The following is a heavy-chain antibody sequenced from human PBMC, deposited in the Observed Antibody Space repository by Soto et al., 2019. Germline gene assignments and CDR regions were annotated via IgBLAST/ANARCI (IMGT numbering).Heavy chain of an antibody. J-gene: IGHJ4*02. V-gene: IGHV3-23*01. D-gene: IGHD6-13*01. CDR3: ARDSSSSGGFDY. CDR2: IKGDGAIT. CDR1: EFIFSSYA. Sequence: PGGSLRLSCVASEFIFSSYAMSWVRQAPGKGLEWVSSIKGDGAITYYADSVKGRFTISRDNSKNTLHLQTNSVRAEDTAVYYCARDSSSSGGFDYWGQGTLVTVSS.